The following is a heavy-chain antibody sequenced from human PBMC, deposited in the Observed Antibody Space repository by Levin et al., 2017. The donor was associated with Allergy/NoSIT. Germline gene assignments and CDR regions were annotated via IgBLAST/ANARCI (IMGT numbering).Heavy chain of an antibody. CDR3: GRDRYYSGYYNHYGVDV. V-gene: IGHV4-30-2*01. J-gene: IGHJ6*02. CDR2: VYDSGNT. D-gene: IGHD5-12*01. Sequence: TASETLSLTCAVSGGSFGSGGYAWTWVRRPPGKGLEWIGFVYDSGNTYYNPSLKSRVTISADRSKNEFSLRLTSVTAADTAVYFCGRDRYYSGYYNHYGVDVWGQGTSVSVSS. CDR1: GGSFGSGGYA.